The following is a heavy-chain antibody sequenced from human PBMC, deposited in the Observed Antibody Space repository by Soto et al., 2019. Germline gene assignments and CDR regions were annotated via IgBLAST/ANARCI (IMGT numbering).Heavy chain of an antibody. Sequence: LSCAASGFTFSSYEMNWVRQAPGKGLEWVSYISSSGSTIYYADSVKGRFTISRDNAKNSLYLQMNSLRAEDTAVYYCARAFYGDYPYYFDYWGQGTLVTVS. CDR1: GFTFSSYE. D-gene: IGHD4-17*01. CDR2: ISSSGSTI. J-gene: IGHJ4*02. CDR3: ARAFYGDYPYYFDY. V-gene: IGHV3-48*03.